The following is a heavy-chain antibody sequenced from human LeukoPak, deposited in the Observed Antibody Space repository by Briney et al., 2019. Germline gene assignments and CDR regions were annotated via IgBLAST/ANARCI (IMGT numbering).Heavy chain of an antibody. CDR1: GGTFSSYA. CDR2: IIPIFGTA. D-gene: IGHD3-22*01. J-gene: IGHJ4*02. V-gene: IGHV1-69*05. CDR3: ARGGRGYYDSSGY. Sequence: ASVKVSCKASGGTFSSYAISWVRQAPGQGLEWMGGIIPIFGTANYAQKFQGRVTITTDESTSTAYMELRSLRSEDTAVYYCARGGRGYYDSSGYWGQGTLVTVSS.